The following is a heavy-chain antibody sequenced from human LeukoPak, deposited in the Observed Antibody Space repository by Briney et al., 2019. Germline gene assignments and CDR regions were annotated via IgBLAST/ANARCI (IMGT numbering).Heavy chain of an antibody. V-gene: IGHV3-9*01. Sequence: GGSLRLSWAASGFTFDDYAMHWVRQAPGKGLEWVSGISWNSGSIGYADSVKGRFTISRDNAENSLYLQINSLRAEDTAVYYCARDPTPSYYYGSGSRFDYWGQGTLVTVSS. CDR2: ISWNSGSI. CDR1: GFTFDDYA. J-gene: IGHJ4*02. CDR3: ARDPTPSYYYGSGSRFDY. D-gene: IGHD3-10*01.